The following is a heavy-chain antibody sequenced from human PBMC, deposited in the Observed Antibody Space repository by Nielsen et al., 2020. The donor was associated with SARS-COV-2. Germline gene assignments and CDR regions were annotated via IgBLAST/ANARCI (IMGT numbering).Heavy chain of an antibody. J-gene: IGHJ4*02. CDR3: AKEGEKTYYDFWSGYSIPSG. Sequence: GGSLRLSCAASGFTFSSYWMHWVRQAPGKGLVWVSRINSDGSSTSYADSVKGRFTISRDNSKNTLYLQMNSLRAEDTAVYYCAKEGEKTYYDFWSGYSIPSGWGQGTLVTVSS. V-gene: IGHV3-74*01. D-gene: IGHD3-3*01. CDR2: INSDGSST. CDR1: GFTFSSYW.